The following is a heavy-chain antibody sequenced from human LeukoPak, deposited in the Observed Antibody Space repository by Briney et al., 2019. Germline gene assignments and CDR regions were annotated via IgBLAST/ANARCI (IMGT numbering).Heavy chain of an antibody. D-gene: IGHD3-9*01. CDR1: GFTFSSYG. CDR3: AMSRDWFSNSFDP. V-gene: IGHV3-30*03. J-gene: IGHJ5*02. CDR2: ISYDGSNK. Sequence: GRSLRLSCAASGFTFSSYGMHWVRQAPGKGLEWVAVISYDGSNKYYADSVKGRFTISRDNSKNTLYLQMNSLRAEDTAVYYCAMSRDWFSNSFDPWGQGTLVTVSS.